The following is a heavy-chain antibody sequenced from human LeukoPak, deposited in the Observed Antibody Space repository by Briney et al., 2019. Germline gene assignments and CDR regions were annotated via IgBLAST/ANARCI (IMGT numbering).Heavy chain of an antibody. CDR3: ARDHVYGGADY. D-gene: IGHD5/OR15-5a*01. CDR1: GFTFSSYE. V-gene: IGHV3-48*03. CDR2: ISSSGSTI. Sequence: WGSLRLSCAASGFTFSSYEMNWVRQAPGKGLEWVSYISSSGSTIYYADSVKGRFTISRDNSKSSLFLQMNSLRTEDTALYYCARDHVYGGADYWGQGTLVTVSS. J-gene: IGHJ4*02.